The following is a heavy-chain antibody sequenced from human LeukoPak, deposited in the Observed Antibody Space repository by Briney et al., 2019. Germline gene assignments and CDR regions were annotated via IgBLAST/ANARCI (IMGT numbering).Heavy chain of an antibody. J-gene: IGHJ6*02. CDR2: ISGSGGST. V-gene: IGHV3-23*01. D-gene: IGHD3-10*01. CDR1: GFTLSSYA. CDR3: ASPGYYYGSGSYYTYGMDV. Sequence: GGSLRLSCAASGFTLSSYAMSWVRQAPGKGLEWVSAISGSGGSTYYADSVKGRFTISRDNSKNTLYLQMNSLRAEDTAVYYCASPGYYYGSGSYYTYGMDVWGQGTTVTVSS.